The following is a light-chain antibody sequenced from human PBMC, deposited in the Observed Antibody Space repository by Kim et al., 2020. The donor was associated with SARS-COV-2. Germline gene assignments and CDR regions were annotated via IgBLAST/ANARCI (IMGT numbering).Light chain of an antibody. Sequence: ALGQTVRITCKGDSLRSYYASWYQQKQGQAPVLVIYGKNNRTSGIPDRFSGSSSGNTASLTITGAQAEDEADYYCNSRDSSGNHWVFGGGTKVTVL. CDR3: NSRDSSGNHWV. CDR1: SLRSYY. V-gene: IGLV3-19*01. J-gene: IGLJ3*02. CDR2: GKN.